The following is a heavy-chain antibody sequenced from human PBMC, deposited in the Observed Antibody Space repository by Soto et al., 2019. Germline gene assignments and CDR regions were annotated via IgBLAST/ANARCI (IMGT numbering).Heavy chain of an antibody. CDR1: GYTFTSYY. V-gene: IGHV1-46*03. J-gene: IGHJ4*02. CDR3: ARARYYYDSSGYYPFDY. Sequence: ASVKVSCKASGYTFTSYYMHWVRQAPGQGLEWMGIINPSGGSTSYAQKFQGRVTMTRDTSTSTVYMELSSLRSEDTAVYYCARARYYYDSSGYYPFDYWGQGTLVTVSS. D-gene: IGHD3-22*01. CDR2: INPSGGST.